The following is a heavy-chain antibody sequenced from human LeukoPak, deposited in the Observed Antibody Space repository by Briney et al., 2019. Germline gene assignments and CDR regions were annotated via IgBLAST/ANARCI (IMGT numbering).Heavy chain of an antibody. CDR3: ARDLDSGSWYYFDY. D-gene: IGHD6-13*01. V-gene: IGHV3-30-3*01. J-gene: IGHJ4*02. Sequence: QPGGSLRLSCAASGFTLSSYAMHWVRQVPGKGLEWVAVISYDGTKKYYADSVKGRFTSSRDNSKNTLYLQMNSLRPEDTAVYYCARDLDSGSWYYFDYWGQGTLVTVSS. CDR1: GFTLSSYA. CDR2: ISYDGTKK.